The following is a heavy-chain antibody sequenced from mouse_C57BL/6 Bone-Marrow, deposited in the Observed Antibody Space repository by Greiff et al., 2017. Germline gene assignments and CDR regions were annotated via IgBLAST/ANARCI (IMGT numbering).Heavy chain of an antibody. V-gene: IGHV8-8*01. D-gene: IGHD1-1*01. CDR3: AGIFYYSRSLCAY. J-gene: IGHJ3*01. CDR2: IWWDDDK. CDR1: GFSLRTFGMG. Sequence: QVPLKVCGPGLLQPSQTLSLTCSFSGFSLRTFGMGVGRIRQPSGMGLEWLAHIWWDDDKYYNPALKSRLTISKATSNNHEFHKITNVVTAETATYYVAGIFYYSRSLCAYWGQGTLVTVSA.